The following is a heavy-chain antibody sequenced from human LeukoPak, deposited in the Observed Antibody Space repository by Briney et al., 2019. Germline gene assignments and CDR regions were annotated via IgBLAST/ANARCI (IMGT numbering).Heavy chain of an antibody. Sequence: PSETLSLTCAVYGGSFSGYYWSWIRQPPGKGLEWIGEINHSGSTNYNPSLKSRVTISVDTSKNQFSLQLNSVTPEDTAVYYCAKDPTLNGDWVSCFDPGGRETRSPVPS. CDR1: GGSFSGYY. CDR2: INHSGST. CDR3: AKDPTLNGDWVSCFDP. D-gene: IGHD3-10*01. V-gene: IGHV4-34*01. J-gene: IGHJ5*02.